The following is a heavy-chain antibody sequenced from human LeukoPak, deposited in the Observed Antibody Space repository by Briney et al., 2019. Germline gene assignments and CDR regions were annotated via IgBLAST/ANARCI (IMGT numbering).Heavy chain of an antibody. Sequence: GGSLRLSCAASGFTFSSYNMNWVRQAPGKGLEWISYISCSINTIYYADSVKGRFTISRNNSKDTLYLQMNSLRAEDTAVYYCARASGYYDSSGYYYFDYWGQGTLVTVSS. J-gene: IGHJ4*02. D-gene: IGHD3-22*01. CDR3: ARASGYYDSSGYYYFDY. CDR1: GFTFSSYN. CDR2: ISCSINTI. V-gene: IGHV3-48*01.